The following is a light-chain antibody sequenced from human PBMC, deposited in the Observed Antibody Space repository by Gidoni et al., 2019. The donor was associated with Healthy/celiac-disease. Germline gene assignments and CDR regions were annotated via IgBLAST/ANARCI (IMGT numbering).Light chain of an antibody. Sequence: EIVMTQSPATLSVSPGERATLSCRASQSVNSNLAWYQQKPGQAPRLLIYGASTRATGIPARFSGSGSGTEFTLTISSLQSEDFAVYYCQQYNNWPPPTFXGXTKVEIK. V-gene: IGKV3-15*01. CDR1: QSVNSN. CDR2: GAS. J-gene: IGKJ4*01. CDR3: QQYNNWPPPT.